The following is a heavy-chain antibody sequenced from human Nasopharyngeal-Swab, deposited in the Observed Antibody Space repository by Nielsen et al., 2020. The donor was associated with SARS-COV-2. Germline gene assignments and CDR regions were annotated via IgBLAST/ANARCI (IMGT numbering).Heavy chain of an antibody. V-gene: IGHV3-23*01. CDR3: AKDLNSNFLNYMDV. CDR2: ISGSGGST. Sequence: GGSLRLSCAASGFTFSSYAMSWVRQAPGKGLEWVSAISGSGGSTYYADSVKGRFTISRDNSKSTLYLQMNSLRAEDTAAYYCAKDLNSNFLNYMDVWGKGTTVSVSS. D-gene: IGHD4-11*01. CDR1: GFTFSSYA. J-gene: IGHJ6*03.